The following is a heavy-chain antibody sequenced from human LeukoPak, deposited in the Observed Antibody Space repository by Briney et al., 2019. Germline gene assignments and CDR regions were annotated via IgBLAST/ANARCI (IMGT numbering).Heavy chain of an antibody. D-gene: IGHD2-15*01. Sequence: GGSLRLSCAASGFTFSSYEMNWVRQAPGKGLEGVSYISSSGSTKYYADSVKGRFTISRDKAKNSLYMQMNNLRAEDTAVYYCARDAPNLYCSAGSSANDYSGQGTLLSLSS. CDR2: ISSSGSTK. V-gene: IGHV3-48*03. CDR1: GFTFSSYE. CDR3: ARDAPNLYCSAGSSANDY. J-gene: IGHJ4*02.